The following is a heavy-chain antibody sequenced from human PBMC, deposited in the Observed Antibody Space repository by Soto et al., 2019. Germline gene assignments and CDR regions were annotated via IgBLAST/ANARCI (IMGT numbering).Heavy chain of an antibody. CDR1: GFPFTSYG. CDR2: ISYDGSDK. Sequence: QVQLVESGGGVVQPGRSLRLSCAASGFPFTSYGMHWVREGLDKGLEWVAIISYDGSDKYYADSVKGRFTISRDNSKNTLYLQMNSLRPEDTALYYCVGGQYYFDYRGQGTLVIVSS. V-gene: IGHV3-30*03. CDR3: VGGQYYFDY. J-gene: IGHJ4*02. D-gene: IGHD3-10*01.